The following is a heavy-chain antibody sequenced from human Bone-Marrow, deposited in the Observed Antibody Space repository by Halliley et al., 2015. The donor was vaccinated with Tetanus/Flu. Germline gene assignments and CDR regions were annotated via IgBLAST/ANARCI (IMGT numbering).Heavy chain of an antibody. J-gene: IGHJ4*02. Sequence: QLVQSGGGVVQPGRSLRLSCVASGFTFSNYGMHWVRQAPGKGLEWVALISSDGSNKYYVDSVKGRFTISRDNSKTTLYLQMNNVRAENTALYYCAKEVYNYFDYWGQGILVTVSS. CDR1: GFTFSNYG. CDR2: ISSDGSNK. CDR3: AKEVYNYFDY. V-gene: IGHV3-30*18. D-gene: IGHD1-20*01.